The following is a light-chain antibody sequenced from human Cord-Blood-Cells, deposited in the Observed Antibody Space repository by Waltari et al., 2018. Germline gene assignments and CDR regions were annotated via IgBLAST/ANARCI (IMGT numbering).Light chain of an antibody. Sequence: QSVLTQPPSVSAAPGQKVTISCSGSSSNIGNNYVSWYQQLPGTAPKRLIYDNNKRPSGIPDRVSGSKSGTSATLGITGLQTGDEADYYCGTWDSSLSAVVFGGGTKLTVL. CDR3: GTWDSSLSAVV. J-gene: IGLJ2*01. CDR2: DNN. V-gene: IGLV1-51*01. CDR1: SSNIGNNY.